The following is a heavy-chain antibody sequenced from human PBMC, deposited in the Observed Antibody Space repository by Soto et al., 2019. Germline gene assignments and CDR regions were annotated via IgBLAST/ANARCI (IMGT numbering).Heavy chain of an antibody. J-gene: IGHJ6*02. Sequence: EVQLVETGGGLIQPGGSLRLSCAASGFTVSSNYMSWVRQAPGKGLEWVSVIYSGGSTYYADSVKGRFTISRDNSKNTLYLQMNSLRAEDTAVYYCASPSITGRNYYYYGMDVWGQGTTVTVSS. CDR3: ASPSITGRNYYYYGMDV. D-gene: IGHD1-20*01. CDR2: IYSGGST. CDR1: GFTVSSNY. V-gene: IGHV3-53*05.